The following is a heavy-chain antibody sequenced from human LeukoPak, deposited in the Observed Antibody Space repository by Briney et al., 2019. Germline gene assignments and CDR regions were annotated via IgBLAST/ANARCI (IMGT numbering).Heavy chain of an antibody. Sequence: GASVKVSCKASGYTFTSYGISWVRQAPGQGLEWMGWISAYNGNTNYAQKLQGRVTTTTDTSTSTAYMELRSLRSDDTAVYYCARAGNLGYCTGGVCYNLDYWGQGTLVTVSS. CDR2: ISAYNGNT. CDR1: GYTFTSYG. V-gene: IGHV1-18*01. J-gene: IGHJ4*02. D-gene: IGHD2-8*02. CDR3: ARAGNLGYCTGGVCYNLDY.